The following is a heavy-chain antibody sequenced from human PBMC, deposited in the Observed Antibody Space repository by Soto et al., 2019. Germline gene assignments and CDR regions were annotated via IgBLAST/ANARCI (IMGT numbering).Heavy chain of an antibody. CDR1: GFTFSTYW. D-gene: IGHD5-12*01. J-gene: IGHJ4*02. CDR3: ARGLYSGWHYFDY. Sequence: PGGSLRLSCAASGFTFSTYWMHWVRQAPGKGLLWVSRIKTDGTYATYADSVKGRFTISRDNAKNTLYLQMNSLRAEDTAVYYCARGLYSGWHYFDYWGQGTLVTVSS. CDR2: IKTDGTYA. V-gene: IGHV3-74*01.